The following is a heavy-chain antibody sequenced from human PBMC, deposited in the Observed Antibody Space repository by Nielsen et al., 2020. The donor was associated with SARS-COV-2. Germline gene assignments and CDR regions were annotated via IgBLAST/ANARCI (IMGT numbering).Heavy chain of an antibody. CDR1: GFTFSSYS. J-gene: IGHJ2*01. V-gene: IGHV3-21*01. CDR3: ARVPDYGDYKRGYFDL. Sequence: GESLKISCAASGFTFSSYSMNWVRQAPGKGLEWVSSISSSSSYIYYADSVKGRFTISRDNAKNSLYLQMNSLRAEDTAVYYCARVPDYGDYKRGYFDLWGRGTLVTVSS. D-gene: IGHD4-17*01. CDR2: ISSSSSYI.